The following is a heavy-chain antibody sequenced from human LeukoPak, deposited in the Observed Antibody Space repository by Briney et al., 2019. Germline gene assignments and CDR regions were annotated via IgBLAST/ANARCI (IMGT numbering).Heavy chain of an antibody. J-gene: IGHJ4*02. CDR3: ARHISGSYLDY. CDR2: IWYDGSNK. CDR1: GFTFSSYG. V-gene: IGHV3-33*01. D-gene: IGHD3-16*02. Sequence: GGSLGLSCAASGFTFSSYGMHWVRQAPGKGLEWVALIWYDGSNKYYADSVKGRFTISRDSSKNTLYLQMNSLRAEDTAVYYCARHISGSYLDYWGQGNLVTVSS.